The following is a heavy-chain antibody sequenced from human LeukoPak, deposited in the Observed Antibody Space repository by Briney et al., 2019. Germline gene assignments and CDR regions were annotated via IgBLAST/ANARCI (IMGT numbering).Heavy chain of an antibody. D-gene: IGHD6-19*01. J-gene: IGHJ3*02. Sequence: GGSVSLLCAASGFTFSSYSLNWVCQAPGKGLEWVSSISSSSSYIYYADSVKGRFTISRDNAKNSLYLQMNSLRAEDTAVYYCAGLSVAGRGDAFDIWGQGTMVTVSS. CDR2: ISSSSSYI. CDR1: GFTFSSYS. V-gene: IGHV3-21*01. CDR3: AGLSVAGRGDAFDI.